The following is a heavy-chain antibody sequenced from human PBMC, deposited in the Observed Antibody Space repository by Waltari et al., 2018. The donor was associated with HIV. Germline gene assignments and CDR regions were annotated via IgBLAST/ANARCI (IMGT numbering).Heavy chain of an antibody. Sequence: EVQLVESGGGLVQPGGSLRLSCAASGFTFSSYSMNWVRQAPGKGVEWVSYISRSSSTIHYADSVKGRFTITRDNAKNSLYLQMNSLRAEDTAVYYCASGIALDAFDIWGQGTMVTVSS. V-gene: IGHV3-48*01. CDR2: ISRSSSTI. CDR1: GFTFSSYS. CDR3: ASGIALDAFDI. J-gene: IGHJ3*02. D-gene: IGHD6-13*01.